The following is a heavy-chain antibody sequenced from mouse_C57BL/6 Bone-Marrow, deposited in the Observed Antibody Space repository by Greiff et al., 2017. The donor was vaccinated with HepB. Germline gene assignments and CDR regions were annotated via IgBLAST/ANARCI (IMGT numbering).Heavy chain of an antibody. V-gene: IGHV14-3*01. Sequence: EVQLQQSVAELVRPGASVKLSCTASGFNIKNTYMHWVKQRPEQGLEWIGRIDPANGNTKYAPKFQGKATITADTSSNTAYLQLSSLTSEDTAIYSCASVITTVVAMDYFDYWGQGTTLTVSS. D-gene: IGHD1-1*01. CDR2: IDPANGNT. CDR3: ASVITTVVAMDYFDY. J-gene: IGHJ2*01. CDR1: GFNIKNTY.